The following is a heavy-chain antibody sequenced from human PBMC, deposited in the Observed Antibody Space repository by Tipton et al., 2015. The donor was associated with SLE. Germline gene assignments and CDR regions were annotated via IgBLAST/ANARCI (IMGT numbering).Heavy chain of an antibody. CDR3: ARLVVAASIYFDY. V-gene: IGHV4-39*07. J-gene: IGHJ4*02. CDR1: GVSISSSDYY. D-gene: IGHD2-15*01. Sequence: TLSLTCTVSGVSISSSDYYWGWVRQPPGKGLEWIGSIYHSGTTFYTPSLKSRVTFSMDTSVNQFSLRLTSVTAADTALYYCARLVVAASIYFDYWGQGTLVTVSS. CDR2: IYHSGTT.